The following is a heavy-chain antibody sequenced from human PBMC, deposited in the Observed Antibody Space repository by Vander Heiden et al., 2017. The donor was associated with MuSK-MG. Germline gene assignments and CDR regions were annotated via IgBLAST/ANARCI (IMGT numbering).Heavy chain of an antibody. CDR3: ARDRVTTAVGALDI. CDR2: ISAYNGNT. J-gene: IGHJ3*02. D-gene: IGHD4-4*01. CDR1: GYTFTSYC. Sequence: QVQLVQSGAEVKKPGASVKFSCKASGYTFTSYCISWVRQAPGQGLEWMGWISAYNGNTNYAQKLQGRVTMTTDTSTSTAYMEMRSLRSDDTAVDYCARDRVTTAVGALDIWGKGTMVTVSA. V-gene: IGHV1-18*01.